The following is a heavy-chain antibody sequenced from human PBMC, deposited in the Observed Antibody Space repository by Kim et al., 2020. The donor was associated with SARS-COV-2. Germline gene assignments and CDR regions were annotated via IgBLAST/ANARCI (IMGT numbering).Heavy chain of an antibody. CDR3: ARDPFWFSLDYYYGMDV. CDR1: GGSISSYY. Sequence: SKTLSLTCTVSGGSISSYYWSWIRQPAGKGLEWIGRIYTSGSTNYNPSLKSRVTMSVDTSKNQFSLKLSSVTAADTAVYYCARDPFWFSLDYYYGMDVWGQGTTVTVSS. CDR2: IYTSGST. D-gene: IGHD3-10*01. J-gene: IGHJ6*02. V-gene: IGHV4-4*07.